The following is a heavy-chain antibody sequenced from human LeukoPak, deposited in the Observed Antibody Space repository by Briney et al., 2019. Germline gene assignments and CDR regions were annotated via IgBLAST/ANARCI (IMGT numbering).Heavy chain of an antibody. Sequence: PGASVKVSCKASGYTFTGYYMHWVRQAPGQGLEWMGWINPNSGGTNYAQKFQGRVTMTRDTSISTAYMELSRLRSDDTAVYYCARVDSSSSGVFDYWGQGTLVTVSS. J-gene: IGHJ4*02. V-gene: IGHV1-2*02. CDR3: ARVDSSSSGVFDY. CDR1: GYTFTGYY. D-gene: IGHD6-6*01. CDR2: INPNSGGT.